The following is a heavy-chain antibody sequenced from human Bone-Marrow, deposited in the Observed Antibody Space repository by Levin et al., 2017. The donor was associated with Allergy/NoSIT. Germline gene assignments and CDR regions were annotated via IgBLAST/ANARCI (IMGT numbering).Heavy chain of an antibody. CDR2: LSTYNGNT. Sequence: ASVKVSCKASGYIFTSYDITWVRQAPGQGLEWMGWLSTYNGNTNFAQKVQGRVAMTTDTSTSTAYMELRSLRSDDTAVYYCARGGASTGYHYWGQGTLVTVSS. CDR3: ARGGASTGYHY. V-gene: IGHV1-18*01. CDR1: GYIFTSYD. D-gene: IGHD3-22*01. J-gene: IGHJ4*02.